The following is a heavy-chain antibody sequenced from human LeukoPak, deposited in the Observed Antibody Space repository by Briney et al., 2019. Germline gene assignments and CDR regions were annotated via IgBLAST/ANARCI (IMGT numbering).Heavy chain of an antibody. CDR1: GHTLTELS. J-gene: IGHJ4*02. CDR3: ATNLFYPIDSSSPAPGDY. V-gene: IGHV1-24*01. D-gene: IGHD6-6*01. Sequence: ASVKVSCMVSGHTLTELSMHWVRQAPGKGLEWMGGFDPEDGETIYAQKFQGRVTMTEDTSTDTAYMELSSLRSEDTAVYYCATNLFYPIDSSSPAPGDYWGQGTLVTVSS. CDR2: FDPEDGET.